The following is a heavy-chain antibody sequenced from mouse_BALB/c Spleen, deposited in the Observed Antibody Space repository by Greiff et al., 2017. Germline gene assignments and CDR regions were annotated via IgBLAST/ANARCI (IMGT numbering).Heavy chain of an antibody. J-gene: IGHJ4*01. Sequence: QLQQSGAELVKPGASVKLSCTASGFNIKDTYMHWVKQRPEQGLEWIGRIDPANGNTKYDPKFQGKATITADTSSNTAYLQLSSLTSEDTAVYYCAFYYGNRGAMDDWGQGTSVTVSS. V-gene: IGHV14-3*02. D-gene: IGHD2-1*01. CDR3: AFYYGNRGAMDD. CDR1: GFNIKDTY. CDR2: IDPANGNT.